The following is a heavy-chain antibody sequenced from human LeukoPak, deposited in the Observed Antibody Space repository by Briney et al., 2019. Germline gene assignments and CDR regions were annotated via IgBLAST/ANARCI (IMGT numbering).Heavy chain of an antibody. V-gene: IGHV3-74*01. CDR2: IKSDGSSS. CDR1: GFTVSSNY. CDR3: VRDLDLGGYSSFEY. J-gene: IGHJ4*02. D-gene: IGHD4-23*01. Sequence: GGSLRLSCAASGFTVSSNYMSWVRQAPGEGLVWVSRIKSDGSSSTYADSVKGRFTISRDNAKNSLYLQMNTLRAEDTAVYYCVRDLDLGGYSSFEYWGQGTLVTVSS.